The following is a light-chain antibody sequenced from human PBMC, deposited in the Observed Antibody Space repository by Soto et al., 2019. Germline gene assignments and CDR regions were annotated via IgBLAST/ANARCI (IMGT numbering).Light chain of an antibody. Sequence: DIQMTQSPSTLSASVGDRVTITCRASQSISSWLAWYQQKPGKAPKLLIYDASSLESGVPSRFSGSGSGTEFTLTISSLQPDDFATYYCQQYNSYSPITFGQGPRWIS. CDR1: QSISSW. V-gene: IGKV1-5*01. CDR3: QQYNSYSPIT. J-gene: IGKJ2*01. CDR2: DAS.